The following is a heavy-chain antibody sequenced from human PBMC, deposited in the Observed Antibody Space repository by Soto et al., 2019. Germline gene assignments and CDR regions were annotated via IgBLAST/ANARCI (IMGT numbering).Heavy chain of an antibody. V-gene: IGHV4-31*03. D-gene: IGHD5-12*01. CDR3: ARDRSRGYGRFDY. J-gene: IGHJ4*02. CDR2: IYYGGST. CDR1: GDSISSGGYY. Sequence: SETLSLTCTVSGDSISSGGYYWSWIRQHPGKGLEWIGYIYYGGSTYNNPSLKGRPTISVDTSKNRFSLKVSSVTAADTAVYFCARDRSRGYGRFDYWGQGTLVTVSS.